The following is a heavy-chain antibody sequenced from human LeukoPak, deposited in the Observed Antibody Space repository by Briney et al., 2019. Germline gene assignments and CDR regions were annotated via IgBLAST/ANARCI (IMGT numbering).Heavy chain of an antibody. CDR2: INLNSGGT. CDR3: ARDPWSGYSVHYYYGMDV. J-gene: IGHJ6*02. D-gene: IGHD3-3*01. V-gene: IGHV1-2*02. Sequence: ASVKVSCKASGYTFTGYYMHWVRQAPGQGLEWMGWINLNSGGTNYAQKFQGRVTMTRDTSISTAYMELSRLRSDDTAVYYCARDPWSGYSVHYYYGMDVWGQGTTVTVSS. CDR1: GYTFTGYY.